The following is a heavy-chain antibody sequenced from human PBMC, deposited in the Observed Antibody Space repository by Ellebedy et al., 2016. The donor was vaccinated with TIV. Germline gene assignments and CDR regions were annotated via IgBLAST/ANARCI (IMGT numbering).Heavy chain of an antibody. D-gene: IGHD6-19*01. J-gene: IGHJ4*02. CDR2: ITGSGDRS. CDR3: AGASSYGWYDY. Sequence: GESLKISCAASGFTFSSYAMSWVRQAPGKGPEWVSGITGSGDRSFYADSVKGRFTISRDKSKNTVYLQMESLRAEDTAVYYCAGASSYGWYDYWGQGTLVTVSS. V-gene: IGHV3-23*01. CDR1: GFTFSSYA.